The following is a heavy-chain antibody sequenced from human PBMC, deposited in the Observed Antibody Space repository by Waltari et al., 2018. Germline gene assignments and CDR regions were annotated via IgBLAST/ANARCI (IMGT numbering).Heavy chain of an antibody. CDR1: GGSFSGYY. D-gene: IGHD3-10*01. V-gene: IGHV4-34*01. Sequence: QVQLQQWGAGLLKPSETLSLTCAVYGGSFSGYYWSWIRQPPGKGLEWIGEINHSGNTNYNPSLKSRVTISVDTSKNQFSLKLSSVTAADTAVYYCARGRVARFRAISYFDYWGQGTLVTVSS. CDR2: INHSGNT. CDR3: ARGRVARFRAISYFDY. J-gene: IGHJ4*02.